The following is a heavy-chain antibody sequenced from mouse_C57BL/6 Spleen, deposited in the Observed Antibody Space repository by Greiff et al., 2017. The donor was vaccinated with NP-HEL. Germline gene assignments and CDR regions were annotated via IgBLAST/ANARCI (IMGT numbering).Heavy chain of an antibody. CDR3: ARMGNYFDY. CDR1: GYAFSSSW. Sequence: QVQLQQSGPELVKPGASVKISCKASGYAFSSSWMNWVKQRPGKGLEWIGRIYPGDGDTNYNGKFKGKATLTADKSSSTAYMQLSSLTSEDSAVYFCARMGNYFDYWGQGTTLTVSS. CDR2: IYPGDGDT. V-gene: IGHV1-82*01. J-gene: IGHJ2*01.